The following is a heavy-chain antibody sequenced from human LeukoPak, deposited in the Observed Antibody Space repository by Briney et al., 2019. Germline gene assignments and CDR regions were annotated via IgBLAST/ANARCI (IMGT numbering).Heavy chain of an antibody. J-gene: IGHJ6*03. D-gene: IGHD3-10*01. V-gene: IGHV1-18*01. Sequence: ASVKVSCKASGYTFTSYGISWVRQAPGQGLEWMGWISAYNGNTNYAQKLQGRVTMTTDTSTSTAYMELRSLRSDDTAVYYCARDLYGSGGWGYYYYMDVWGKGTTVTVSS. CDR1: GYTFTSYG. CDR3: ARDLYGSGGWGYYYYMDV. CDR2: ISAYNGNT.